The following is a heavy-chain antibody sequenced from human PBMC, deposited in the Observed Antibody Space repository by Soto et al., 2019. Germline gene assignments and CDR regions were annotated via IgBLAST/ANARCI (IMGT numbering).Heavy chain of an antibody. D-gene: IGHD3-3*01. J-gene: IGHJ4*02. Sequence: QVQLVQSGAEVKKPGASVKVSCKASGYTFTSYDINWVRQATGQGLEWMGGMNPNSGNTGYAQKFQGRVTMTRNTSISTAYMELGSLRSEGTAVYYCVHSGVHYDFGYNLDYWGQGTLVTVSS. CDR2: MNPNSGNT. V-gene: IGHV1-8*01. CDR3: VHSGVHYDFGYNLDY. CDR1: GYTFTSYD.